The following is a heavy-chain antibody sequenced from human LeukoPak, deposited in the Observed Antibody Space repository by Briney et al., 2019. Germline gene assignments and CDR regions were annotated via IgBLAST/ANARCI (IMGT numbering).Heavy chain of an antibody. CDR2: ISSSSSYI. Sequence: PGGSLRLSCAASGFTFSSYEMNWVRQAPGKGLEWVSSISSSSSYIYYADSVKGRFTISRDNAKNSLYLQMNSLRAEDTAVYYCARDGSGSYLLGFDYWGQGTLVTVSS. D-gene: IGHD1-26*01. CDR3: ARDGSGSYLLGFDY. V-gene: IGHV3-21*01. CDR1: GFTFSSYE. J-gene: IGHJ4*02.